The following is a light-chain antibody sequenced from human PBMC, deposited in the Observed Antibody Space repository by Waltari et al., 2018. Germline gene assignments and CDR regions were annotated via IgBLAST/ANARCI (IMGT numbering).Light chain of an antibody. CDR3: QQLSSQPLT. CDR2: SAS. V-gene: IGKV1-9*01. J-gene: IGKJ4*01. Sequence: DIQLTQSPSFLSASVGDRVTITCRASQGISSYVAWYQQNPGKAPRLLIRSASTLQSGVPSRFSGSGSGTEFTLTISSLQPEDFASYYCQQLSSQPLTFGGGTKVEI. CDR1: QGISSY.